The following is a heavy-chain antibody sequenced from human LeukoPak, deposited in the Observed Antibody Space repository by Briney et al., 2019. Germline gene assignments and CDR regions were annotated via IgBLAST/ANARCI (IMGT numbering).Heavy chain of an antibody. V-gene: IGHV4-4*07. CDR1: RGSTSTYY. CDR2: IYPSGNT. J-gene: IGHJ4*02. CDR3: ARDASRIQLWPL. D-gene: IGHD5-18*01. Sequence: PSETLSLTCTVSRGSTSTYYWSWIRQPAGKGLEWIGRIYPSGNTNFNPSPMSRVTMSIDTSKNQFSLKLSSVTAADTAIYYCARDASRIQLWPLWGQGTLVTVSS.